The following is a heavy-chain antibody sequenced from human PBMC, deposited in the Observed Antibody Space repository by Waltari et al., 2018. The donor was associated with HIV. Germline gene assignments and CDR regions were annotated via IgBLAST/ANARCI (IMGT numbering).Heavy chain of an antibody. CDR1: GGSISSSSYY. J-gene: IGHJ5*02. V-gene: IGHV4-39*07. CDR3: ARVLSVTMVRGVHIGRFDP. Sequence: QLQLQESGPGLVKPSETLSLTCTVSGGSISSSSYYWGWIRQPPGKGLEWIGSIYYSGSTYYNPSLKSRVTISVDTSKNQFSLKLSSVTAADTAVYYCARVLSVTMVRGVHIGRFDPWGQGTLVTVSS. D-gene: IGHD3-10*01. CDR2: IYYSGST.